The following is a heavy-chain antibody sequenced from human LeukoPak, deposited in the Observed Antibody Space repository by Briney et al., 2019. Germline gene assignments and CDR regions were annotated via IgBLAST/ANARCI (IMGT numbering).Heavy chain of an antibody. D-gene: IGHD3-10*01. CDR2: IYPGDSDT. J-gene: IGHJ4*02. CDR1: GYSFTNYW. Sequence: GESLQISCKGSGYSFTNYWIGWVRQVPGKGLEWMGIIYPGDSDTRYSPSFQGQVTISADKSISTAYLHWSSLKASDTAMYYCAKSSGPLHFDYWGQGTLVTVSS. CDR3: AKSSGPLHFDY. V-gene: IGHV5-51*01.